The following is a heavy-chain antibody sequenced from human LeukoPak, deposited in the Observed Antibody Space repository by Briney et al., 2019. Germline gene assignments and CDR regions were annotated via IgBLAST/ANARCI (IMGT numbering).Heavy chain of an antibody. D-gene: IGHD6-25*01. CDR1: GFTFSSYG. V-gene: IGHV3-23*01. Sequence: GGTLRLSCAASGFTFSSYGMSWVRQAPGKGLEWVSAISGSGGSTYYADSVKGRFTISRDNSKNTLYLQMNSLRAEDTAAYYCALSQRLFDYWGQGTLVTVSS. CDR2: ISGSGGST. CDR3: ALSQRLFDY. J-gene: IGHJ4*02.